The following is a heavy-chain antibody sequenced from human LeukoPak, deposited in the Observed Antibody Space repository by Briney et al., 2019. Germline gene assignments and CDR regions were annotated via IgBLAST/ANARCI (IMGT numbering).Heavy chain of an antibody. V-gene: IGHV3-30*18. CDR2: ISYDGSNK. CDR3: ANHDRALDY. D-gene: IGHD3-9*01. CDR1: GFTFSSYG. Sequence: QAGGSLRLSCAASGFTFSSYGMHWVRQAPGKGLEWVAVISYDGSNKYYADSVKGRFNIYRANYKNTLYLQMNSLRAEDTAVYYCANHDRALDYWGQGTLVTVSS. J-gene: IGHJ4*02.